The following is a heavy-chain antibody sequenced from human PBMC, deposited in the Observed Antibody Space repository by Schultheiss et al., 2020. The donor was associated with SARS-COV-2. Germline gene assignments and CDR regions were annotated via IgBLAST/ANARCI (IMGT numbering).Heavy chain of an antibody. CDR1: GGSISSYY. CDR2: IYYSGST. D-gene: IGHD6-13*01. V-gene: IGHV4-59*08. J-gene: IGHJ5*02. CDR3: ASRETLRHLAAAGTGWFDP. Sequence: SETLSLTCTVSGGSISSYYWSWIRQPPGKGLEWIGYIYYSGSTNYNPSLKSRVTISVDTSKNQFSLKLSSVTAADTAVYYCASRETLRHLAAAGTGWFDPWGQGTLVTVSS.